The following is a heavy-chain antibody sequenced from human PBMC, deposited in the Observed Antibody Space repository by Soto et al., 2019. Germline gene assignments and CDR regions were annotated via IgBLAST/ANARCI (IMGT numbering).Heavy chain of an antibody. CDR1: GFTFSNAW. V-gene: IGHV3-15*01. J-gene: IGHJ6*03. D-gene: IGHD4-4*01. CDR3: TTDLSAVTNTWYYYYMDF. Sequence: PGGSLRLSCAASGFTFSNAWMSWVRQAPGKGLEWVGSIKSKTDSGTTDYAAPVKGRFTIPRDASKNTVYLQMNSLKTEDTAVYYCTTDLSAVTNTWYYYYMDFWGKGTTVTVSS. CDR2: IKSKTDSGTT.